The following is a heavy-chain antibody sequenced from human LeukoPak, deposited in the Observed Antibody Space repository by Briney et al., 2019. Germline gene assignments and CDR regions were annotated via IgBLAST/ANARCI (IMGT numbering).Heavy chain of an antibody. CDR3: ARVSGNPGDDWFDP. CDR2: IYYSGST. CDR1: GGSISSYY. Sequence: SETLSLTCTVSGGSISSYYWSWIRQPPGKGLEWIGYIYYSGSTNYNPSLKSRVTISVDTSKNQFSLKLSSVTAADTAVYYCARVSGNPGDDWFDPWGQGTLVTVSS. V-gene: IGHV4-59*13. D-gene: IGHD4-23*01. J-gene: IGHJ5*02.